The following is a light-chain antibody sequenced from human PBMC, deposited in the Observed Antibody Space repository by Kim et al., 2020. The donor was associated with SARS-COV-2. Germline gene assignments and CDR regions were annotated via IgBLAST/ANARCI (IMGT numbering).Light chain of an antibody. CDR1: SSDVGSYNL. Sequence: QSALTQPASVSGSPGQSITISCTGTSSDVGSYNLVSWYQQHPAKVPKLMIYDVTKRPSGVSNLFSGSKSGNTASLTISGLQAEDEADYYCCSYAGSFTLVFGGGTKLTVL. V-gene: IGLV2-23*02. CDR3: CSYAGSFTLV. J-gene: IGLJ3*02. CDR2: DVT.